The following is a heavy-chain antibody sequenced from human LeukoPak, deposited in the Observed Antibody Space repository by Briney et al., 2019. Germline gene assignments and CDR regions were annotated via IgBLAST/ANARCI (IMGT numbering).Heavy chain of an antibody. CDR3: ARGPSGKYQLLPNWFDP. J-gene: IGHJ5*02. V-gene: IGHV3-48*04. D-gene: IGHD2-2*01. CDR2: ISSSGSTI. Sequence: PGGSLRLSCAASGFTFSSYSMNWVRQAPGKGLEWVSYISSSGSTIYYADSVKGRFTISRDNAKNSLYLQMNSLRAEDTAVYYCARGPSGKYQLLPNWFDPWGQGTLVTVSS. CDR1: GFTFSSYS.